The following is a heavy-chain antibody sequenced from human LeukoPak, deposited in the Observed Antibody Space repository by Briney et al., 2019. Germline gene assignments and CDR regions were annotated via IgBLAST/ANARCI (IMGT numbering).Heavy chain of an antibody. J-gene: IGHJ4*02. Sequence: GGSLRLSCAASGFTLSSYWMHWVRQTPGKGPVWVSRINSDGSSASYADSVKGRFTISRDNAKNTLYLQMNSLRAEDTAVYYCARGNSHSFDYWGKGALVTVSS. CDR1: GFTLSSYW. CDR2: INSDGSSA. D-gene: IGHD4-11*01. CDR3: ARGNSHSFDY. V-gene: IGHV3-74*01.